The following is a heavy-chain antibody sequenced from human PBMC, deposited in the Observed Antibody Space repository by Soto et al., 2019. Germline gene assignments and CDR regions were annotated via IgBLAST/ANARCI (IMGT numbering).Heavy chain of an antibody. Sequence: SETLSLTCAVYDGSFSTYYWSWIRQPPGKGLEWIGEINHGGSTNYNLSLKNRVTISIDMSKKQFSLKLSSVTAADTAVYYCARGYKNDSGDSTHYYFDYWGQGTRVT. D-gene: IGHD3-22*01. CDR1: DGSFSTYY. J-gene: IGHJ4*02. CDR3: ARGYKNDSGDSTHYYFDY. V-gene: IGHV4-34*01. CDR2: INHGGST.